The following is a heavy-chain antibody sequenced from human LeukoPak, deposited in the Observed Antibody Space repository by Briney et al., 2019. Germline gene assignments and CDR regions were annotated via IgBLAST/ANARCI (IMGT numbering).Heavy chain of an antibody. J-gene: IGHJ5*02. CDR1: GYTFTSYD. CDR3: ARVPTRQQLVRGNWFDP. D-gene: IGHD6-13*01. Sequence: GASVKVSCKASGYTFTSYDINWVRQATGQGLEWMGWISAYNGNTNYAQILQGRVTMTTDTSTSTAYMELRSLRSDDTAVYYCARVPTRQQLVRGNWFDPWGQGTLVTVSS. CDR2: ISAYNGNT. V-gene: IGHV1-18*01.